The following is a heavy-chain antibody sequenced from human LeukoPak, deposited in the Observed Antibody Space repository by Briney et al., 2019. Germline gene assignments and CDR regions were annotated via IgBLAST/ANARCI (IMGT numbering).Heavy chain of an antibody. J-gene: IGHJ4*02. V-gene: IGHV3-23*01. CDR2: VSGSGGST. Sequence: GGSLRLSCSASGFTFNSYAMSWVRQAPGKGLEWVSAVSGSGGSTYYADSVKGRFTISRDNSKNTLFLQMNSLRADDTAVYYCAKGPFFYYDASGYNYYDLWGQGTLVTVSS. CDR1: GFTFNSYA. D-gene: IGHD3-22*01. CDR3: AKGPFFYYDASGYNYYDL.